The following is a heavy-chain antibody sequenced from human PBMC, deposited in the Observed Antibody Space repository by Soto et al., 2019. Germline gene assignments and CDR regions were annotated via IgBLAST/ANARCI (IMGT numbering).Heavy chain of an antibody. CDR1: GFTFSSYA. J-gene: IGHJ6*03. V-gene: IGHV3-23*01. CDR3: AKDLLNRRPYYMDV. D-gene: IGHD2-15*01. CDR2: ISGNDDST. Sequence: GSLRLSCAASGFTFSSYAMSWVRQAPGKGPEWVSGISGNDDSTNYADSVKGRFTISRDNSKNTLYLQMNTLRAEDTAVYYCAKDLLNRRPYYMDVWGKGTTVTVSS.